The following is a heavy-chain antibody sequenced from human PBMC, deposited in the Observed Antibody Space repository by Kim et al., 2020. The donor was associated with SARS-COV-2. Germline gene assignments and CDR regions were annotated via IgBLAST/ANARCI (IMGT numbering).Heavy chain of an antibody. Sequence: SETLSLTCTVSGGSISSSIYYWGWIRQPPGKGLEWIGSIYYSGSTYYNPSLKSRVTISVDTSKNQFSLKLSSVTAADTAVYYCARNYDSSFDDAFDIWGQGTMVTVSS. V-gene: IGHV4-39*01. CDR2: IYYSGST. CDR3: ARNYDSSFDDAFDI. D-gene: IGHD3-22*01. J-gene: IGHJ3*02. CDR1: GGSISSSIYY.